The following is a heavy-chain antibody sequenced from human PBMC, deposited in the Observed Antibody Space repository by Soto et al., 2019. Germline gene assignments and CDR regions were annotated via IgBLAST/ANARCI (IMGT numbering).Heavy chain of an antibody. J-gene: IGHJ6*02. D-gene: IGHD3-3*01. CDR1: GFTFSDSY. V-gene: IGHV3-11*01. CDR3: ARVSWREKYGMDX. CDR2: ITFSGNTV. Sequence: GGSLRLSCAASGFTFSDSYMSWTRQAPGKGLEWISYITFSGNTVYYADSLKGRVTIYRDNAKNSLYLQMNRLRAEDTAVYYCARVSWREKYGMDXWGQGTTVTVS.